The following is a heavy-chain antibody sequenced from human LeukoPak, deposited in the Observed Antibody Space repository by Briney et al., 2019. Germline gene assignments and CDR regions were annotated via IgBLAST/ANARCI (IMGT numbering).Heavy chain of an antibody. D-gene: IGHD2-15*01. V-gene: IGHV4-59*01. CDR2: IYYSGST. CDR3: ARIGVGKAFDY. J-gene: IGHJ4*02. CDR1: GVSISSYY. Sequence: PSETLSLTCTVSGVSISSYYWSWIRQPPGKGLESIGYIYYSGSTNSNPSLKSRVTISVDTSKNQFSLKLSSVTAADTAVYYCARIGVGKAFDYWGQGTLVTVSS.